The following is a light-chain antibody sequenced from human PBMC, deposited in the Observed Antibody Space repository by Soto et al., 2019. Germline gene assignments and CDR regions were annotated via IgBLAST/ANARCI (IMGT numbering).Light chain of an antibody. CDR2: GAS. CDR3: QQYNNWPPAT. V-gene: IGKV3-15*01. Sequence: EIVMTQSPATLSVSPGERATLSCRASQGVSSNLAWYQQKPGQAPRLLIYGASSRATGIPARFSGSGSGTEFTLTISSLQSEDFAVYYCQQYNNWPPATFGQGTKLEIK. CDR1: QGVSSN. J-gene: IGKJ2*01.